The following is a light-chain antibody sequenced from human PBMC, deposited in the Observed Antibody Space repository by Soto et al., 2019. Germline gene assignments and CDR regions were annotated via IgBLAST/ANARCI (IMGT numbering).Light chain of an antibody. CDR3: LLFSGGAWV. V-gene: IGLV7-43*01. J-gene: IGLJ3*02. CDR1: TGAVTSAYY. CDR2: STS. Sequence: QTVVTQEPSLTVSPGGTVTLTCASSTGAVTSAYYPHWFQQEPGQAPRPLISSTSNKHSWTPARFSGSPLGDKAALIVSDVQPEDEADYYCLLFSGGAWVFGGGTKLTVL.